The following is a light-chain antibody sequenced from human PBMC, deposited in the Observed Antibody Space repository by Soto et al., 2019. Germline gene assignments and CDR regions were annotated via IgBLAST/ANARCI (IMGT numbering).Light chain of an antibody. V-gene: IGKV3-15*01. J-gene: IGKJ5*01. CDR2: ETS. Sequence: EIVLTQSPGTLSLSPGERATLSCRASQSVSSNLAWYQQKFGQPPRLLIYETSTRANGIPARFSGSGSGTDFTLSISSLQPGDVGIYSCQQYHTWPPITFGQGTRLEIK. CDR1: QSVSSN. CDR3: QQYHTWPPIT.